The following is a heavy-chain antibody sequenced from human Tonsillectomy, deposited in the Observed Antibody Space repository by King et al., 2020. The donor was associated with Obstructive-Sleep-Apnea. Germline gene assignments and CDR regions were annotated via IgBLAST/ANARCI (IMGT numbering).Heavy chain of an antibody. CDR3: ARGRSGWSEYFQH. CDR1: GNSISSTYF. J-gene: IGHJ1*01. V-gene: IGHV4-38-2*02. D-gene: IGHD6-19*01. Sequence: VQLQELGPGLVKPSETLSLICTVSGNSISSTYFWGWIRQPPGKGLEWIGNIYHSGSTYYNPSLKSRVTISVDTSKDQFSLKVNSVTAADTAVYYCARGRSGWSEYFQHWGQGTLVTVSS. CDR2: IYHSGST.